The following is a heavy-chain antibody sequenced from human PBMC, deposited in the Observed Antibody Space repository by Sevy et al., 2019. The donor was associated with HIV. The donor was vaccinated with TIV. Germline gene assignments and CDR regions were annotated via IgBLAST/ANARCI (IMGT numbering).Heavy chain of an antibody. J-gene: IGHJ4*02. CDR3: AGLLMQEGSSTDCNSYFFDS. D-gene: IGHD2-2*01. Sequence: GESLKISCKVSGYRFTNYWIGWVRQMPGKGLEWMGIIYPDDSDTRYSPSFQGQVTMSVDKSSDTAYLRWSSLRASDTAMYYYAGLLMQEGSSTDCNSYFFDSWGQGTVVTVSS. V-gene: IGHV5-51*01. CDR2: IYPDDSDT. CDR1: GYRFTNYW.